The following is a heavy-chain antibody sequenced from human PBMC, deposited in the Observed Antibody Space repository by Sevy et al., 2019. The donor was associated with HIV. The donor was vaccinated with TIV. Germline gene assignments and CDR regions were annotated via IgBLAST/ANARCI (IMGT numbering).Heavy chain of an antibody. CDR2: MNPNSGNT. V-gene: IGHV1-8*01. CDR1: GYTFTSYD. Sequence: ASVKVSCKASGYTFTSYDINWVRQATGQGLEWMGWMNPNSGNTGYAQKFQGRVTMTRNTPISTAYMELSSLRSEDTAVYYCARGWSTNWNYLYYYYYGMDVWGQGTTVTVSS. CDR3: ARGWSTNWNYLYYYYYGMDV. J-gene: IGHJ6*02. D-gene: IGHD1-7*01.